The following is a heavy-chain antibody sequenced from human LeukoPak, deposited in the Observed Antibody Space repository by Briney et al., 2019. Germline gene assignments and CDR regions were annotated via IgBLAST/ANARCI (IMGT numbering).Heavy chain of an antibody. D-gene: IGHD2-15*01. CDR1: GFTFSSYE. CDR3: ARTQASIGVVVAATIGWFDP. V-gene: IGHV3-48*03. J-gene: IGHJ5*02. CDR2: ISSSGSTI. Sequence: GGSLRLSCAASGFTFSSYEMNWVRQAPGKGLEWVSYISSSGSTIYYADSVKGRFTISRDNAKNSLYLQMNSLRAEDTAVYYCARTQASIGVVVAATIGWFDPWGQGTLSPSPQ.